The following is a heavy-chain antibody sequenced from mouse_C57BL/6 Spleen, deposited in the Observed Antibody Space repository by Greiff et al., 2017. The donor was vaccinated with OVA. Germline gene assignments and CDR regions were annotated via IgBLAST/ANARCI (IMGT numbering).Heavy chain of an antibody. CDR1: GYTFTDYN. J-gene: IGHJ2*01. Sequence: EVQLQQSGPELVKPGASVKISCKASGYTFTDYNMDWVKQSHGKSLEWIGDINPNNGGTIYNQKFKGKATLTVDKSSSTAYMELRSLTSEDTAVYYCARNGVGSRYYFDDWGQGTTLTVSS. D-gene: IGHD1-1*01. CDR3: ARNGVGSRYYFDD. CDR2: INPNNGGT. V-gene: IGHV1-18*01.